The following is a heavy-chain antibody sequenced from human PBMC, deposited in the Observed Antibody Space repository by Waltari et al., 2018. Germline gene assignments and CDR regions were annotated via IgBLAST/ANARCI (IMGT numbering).Heavy chain of an antibody. CDR1: GASISSGAYY. D-gene: IGHD2-21*02. J-gene: IGHJ2*01. Sequence: QVQLQESGPGLVKPSQTLSLACTVSGASISSGAYYWSWIHQLPGQGLEWIGYIHFSGSTYYSPSLKSRLTISVDTSKNQFSLMLTSLTAADTAVYYCARDLFGGNSGWWWYFDILGRGTLVTVSS. CDR3: ARDLFGGNSGWWWYFDI. V-gene: IGHV4-31*03. CDR2: IHFSGST.